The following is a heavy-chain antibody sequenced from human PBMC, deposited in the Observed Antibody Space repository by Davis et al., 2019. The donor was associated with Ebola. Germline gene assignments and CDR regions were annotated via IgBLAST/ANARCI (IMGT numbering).Heavy chain of an antibody. D-gene: IGHD3-10*01. J-gene: IGHJ6*03. Sequence: SETLSLTCAVYGGSFSGYYWSWIRQPPGKGLEWLGEIKHSGDTNYNPSLKSRVTISVDTSKNQFSLKLSSVTAADTAVYYCARGNGSGSYQPYYYYYYMDVWGKGTTVTVSS. V-gene: IGHV4-34*01. CDR3: ARGNGSGSYQPYYYYYYMDV. CDR1: GGSFSGYY. CDR2: IKHSGDT.